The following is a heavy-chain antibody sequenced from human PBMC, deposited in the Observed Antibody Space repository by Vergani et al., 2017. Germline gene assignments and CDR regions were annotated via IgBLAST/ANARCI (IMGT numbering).Heavy chain of an antibody. Sequence: QVQLQESGPGLVKPSQTLSLTCTVSGGSISSGSYYWSWIRQPAGKGLEWIGRSYTSGSTNYNPSLKIRVTISVDTSKNQFSLKLSSVTAADTAVYYCARTPRTVAEVDYWGQGTLVTVSS. J-gene: IGHJ4*02. CDR3: ARTPRTVAEVDY. CDR2: SYTSGST. V-gene: IGHV4-61*02. D-gene: IGHD2-15*01. CDR1: GGSISSGSYY.